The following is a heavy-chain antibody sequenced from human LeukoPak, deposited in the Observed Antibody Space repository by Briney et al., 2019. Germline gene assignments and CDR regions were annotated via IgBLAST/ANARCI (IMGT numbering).Heavy chain of an antibody. Sequence: GGSLRLSCAASGFTVSSNYMSWVRQAPGKGLEWVAVIWYDGSNKYYADSVKGRFTISRDNSKNTLYLQMNSLRAEDTAVYYCARGGGWLFGDYYGMDVWGQGTTVTVSS. J-gene: IGHJ6*02. V-gene: IGHV3-33*08. CDR3: ARGGGWLFGDYYGMDV. D-gene: IGHD3-22*01. CDR1: GFTVSSNY. CDR2: IWYDGSNK.